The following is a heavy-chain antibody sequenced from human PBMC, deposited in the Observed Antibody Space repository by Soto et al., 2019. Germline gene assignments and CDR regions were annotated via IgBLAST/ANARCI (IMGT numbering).Heavy chain of an antibody. V-gene: IGHV3-11*01. J-gene: IGHJ4*02. CDR1: GFTFGDYY. CDR3: ARAPKGGVFDF. D-gene: IGHD3-16*01. Sequence: GGSLRLSCAASGFTFGDYYMSWIRQAPGQGLEWVSYISSSGSNTYYAESMKGRFRISRDSANNSLYLQMNSLRAEYTAVHYCARAPKGGVFDFWGQGALVTVS. CDR2: ISSSGSNT.